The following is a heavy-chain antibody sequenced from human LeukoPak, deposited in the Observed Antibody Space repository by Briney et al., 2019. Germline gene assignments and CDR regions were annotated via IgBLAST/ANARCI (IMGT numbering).Heavy chain of an antibody. Sequence: VGSLRVSSAAPRFTSSRYAMHSVRQAPGKGLEWVAVISYDGSNEYYADSVKGRFTISTDRSENTLYLQMNSLRVEDTAVYYCARVGYYSTGPFSYFDYWGQGTLVTVSS. CDR2: ISYDGSNE. CDR3: ARVGYYSTGPFSYFDY. J-gene: IGHJ4*02. D-gene: IGHD3-10*01. CDR1: RFTSSRYA. V-gene: IGHV3-30-3*01.